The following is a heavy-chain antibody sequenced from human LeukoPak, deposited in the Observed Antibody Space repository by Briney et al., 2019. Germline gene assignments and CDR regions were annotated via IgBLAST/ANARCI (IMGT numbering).Heavy chain of an antibody. CDR3: ARLRYYAMDV. J-gene: IGHJ6*02. CDR1: GFTFSTYD. CDR2: ISSSSRTI. V-gene: IGHV3-48*01. Sequence: GGSLRLSCAASGFTFSTYDMNWVRQAPGKGLEWVSYISSSSRTISYADSVKGRFTISRDNAKNSLYLQMNSLRAEDTAVYYCARLRYYAMDVWGQGTTVTASS.